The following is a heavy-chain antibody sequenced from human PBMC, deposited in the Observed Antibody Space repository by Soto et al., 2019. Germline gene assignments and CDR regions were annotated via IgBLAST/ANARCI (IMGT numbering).Heavy chain of an antibody. CDR3: ARDHGGDSERPFDY. CDR2: ISNTGKSP. J-gene: IGHJ4*02. CDR1: GFTFGLHA. Sequence: DVQLVDSGGGLVQPGGSPRLSCAASGFTFGLHAMSWVRQAPGKGLEWVSTISNTGKSPFYADSVKGRFTITRDNSKNMMFLQLNSLRAEDTAFYYCARDHGGDSERPFDYWGQGTLVTVSS. D-gene: IGHD2-21*02. V-gene: IGHV3-23*04.